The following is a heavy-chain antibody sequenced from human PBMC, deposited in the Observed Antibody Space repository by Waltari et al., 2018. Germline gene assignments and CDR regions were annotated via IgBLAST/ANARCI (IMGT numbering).Heavy chain of an antibody. CDR1: VFTFSHYG. D-gene: IGHD6-25*01. J-gene: IGHJ1*01. CDR2: ISYDGSNK. Sequence: QVQLVESGGGVVQPGRSLRLSCAGYVFTFSHYGLHGVRPAPGKGLEWVAVISYDGSNKNYADSVKGRFTISRDNSKNTLYLQMNSRRAEDTAVYYCANEVAAWDDRYFQHWGQGTLVTVSS. CDR3: ANEVAAWDDRYFQH. V-gene: IGHV3-30*18.